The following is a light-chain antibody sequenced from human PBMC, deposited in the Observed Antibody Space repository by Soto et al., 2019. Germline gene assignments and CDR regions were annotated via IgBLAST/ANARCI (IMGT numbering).Light chain of an antibody. CDR1: QSVSSN. Sequence: EIVMTQSPATLSVSPGERATLSCRASQSVSSNLAWYQQKPGQAPRLLIYGASTRATGIPARFSGSGSGTEFNLTISSLQSEDFAVYYWQQYNNWPFTFGPGTKVDIK. J-gene: IGKJ3*01. V-gene: IGKV3D-15*01. CDR2: GAS. CDR3: QQYNNWPFT.